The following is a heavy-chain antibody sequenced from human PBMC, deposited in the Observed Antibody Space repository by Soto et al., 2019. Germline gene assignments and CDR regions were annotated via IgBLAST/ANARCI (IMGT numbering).Heavy chain of an antibody. V-gene: IGHV3-30-3*01. CDR2: ISYDGSNK. CDR1: GFTFSSYA. Sequence: QVQLVESGGGVVQPGRSLRLSCAASGFTFSSYAMHWVRKAPGKGLEWVAVISYDGSNKYYADSVKGRFTISRDNSKNTLYLQMNSLRAEDTAVYYCASPRIYGDSETFYYWGQGTLVTVSS. D-gene: IGHD4-17*01. J-gene: IGHJ4*02. CDR3: ASPRIYGDSETFYY.